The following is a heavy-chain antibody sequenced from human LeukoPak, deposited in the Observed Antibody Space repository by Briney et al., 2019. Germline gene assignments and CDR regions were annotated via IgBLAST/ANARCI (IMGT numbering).Heavy chain of an antibody. Sequence: SETLSLTCAVSGDSISSGGYSWSWIRQPPGKGLEWIGSMHHGGDTKYSPSLKSRVTMSVDRSKNQFSLKVSSVTAADTAVYYCVAYFSGYPRIQYWGQGTLVTVSS. D-gene: IGHD5-12*01. J-gene: IGHJ4*02. CDR3: VAYFSGYPRIQY. CDR2: MHHGGDT. V-gene: IGHV4-30-2*01. CDR1: GDSISSGGYS.